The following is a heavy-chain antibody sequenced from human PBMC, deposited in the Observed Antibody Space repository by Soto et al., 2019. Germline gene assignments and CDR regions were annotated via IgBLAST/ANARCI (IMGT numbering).Heavy chain of an antibody. D-gene: IGHD3-22*01. CDR3: ARDLRLFDRSGFYYHYHYGMDV. CDR2: ISGSGSTI. Sequence: GGSLRLSCAASGFTFNNYEMNWVRQSPGEGLEWVSYISGSGSTIYYSDSVRGRFTISRDNAKNSLYLQMNSLRVEDTAVYYCARDLRLFDRSGFYYHYHYGMDVWGQGTTVTVSS. V-gene: IGHV3-48*03. CDR1: GFTFNNYE. J-gene: IGHJ6*02.